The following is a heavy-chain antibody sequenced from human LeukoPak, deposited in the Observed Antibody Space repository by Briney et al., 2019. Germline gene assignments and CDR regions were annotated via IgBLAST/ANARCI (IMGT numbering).Heavy chain of an antibody. CDR1: GYSFTSNY. CDR2: IYPRDGST. V-gene: IGHV1-46*01. J-gene: IGHJ4*02. Sequence: ASVKVSCKASGYSFTSNYIHWVRQAPGQGLEWMGMIYPRDGSTSYAQKFQGRVTVTRDTSTSTVYMELSSLRSEDTAVYYCARSKVGDGYHGLWGQGTLVTVSS. D-gene: IGHD5-24*01. CDR3: ARSKVGDGYHGL.